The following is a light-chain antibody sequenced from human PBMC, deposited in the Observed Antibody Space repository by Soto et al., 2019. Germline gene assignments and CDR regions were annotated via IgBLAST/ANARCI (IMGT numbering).Light chain of an antibody. V-gene: IGKV3-15*01. CDR3: QQYTKWPLT. CDR2: GAS. Sequence: EIVMTQSPATLSVSPGERATLSCRASQSVGSNLAWYHQRPGQAPRLLIYGASTRATGVPVRFSGSWAGTEFTLTISSLQSEDFAVYYCQQYTKWPLTFGGGTKVEIK. CDR1: QSVGSN. J-gene: IGKJ4*01.